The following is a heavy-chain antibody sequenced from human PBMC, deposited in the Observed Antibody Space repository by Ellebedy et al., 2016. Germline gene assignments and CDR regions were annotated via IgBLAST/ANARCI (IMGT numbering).Heavy chain of an antibody. V-gene: IGHV3-13*01. CDR2: IGTAGDT. Sequence: GESLKISCAASGFTFSSYDMHWVRQATGKGLEWVSAIGTAGDTYYPGSVKGRFTISRENAKNSLYLQMNSLRAGDTAVYYCASMGDERYFDRWGRGNLVT. J-gene: IGHJ2*01. D-gene: IGHD3-10*01. CDR3: ASMGDERYFDR. CDR1: GFTFSSYD.